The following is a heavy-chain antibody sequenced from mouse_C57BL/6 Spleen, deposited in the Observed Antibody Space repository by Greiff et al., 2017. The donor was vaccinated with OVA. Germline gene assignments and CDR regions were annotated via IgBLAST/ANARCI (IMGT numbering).Heavy chain of an antibody. CDR1: GYTFTSYW. V-gene: IGHV1-52*01. Sequence: VHLQQPGAELVRPGSSVKLSCKASGYTFTSYWMHWVKQRPIQGLEWIGNIDPSDSETHYNQKFKDKATLTVDKSSSTAYMQLSSLTSEDSAVYYCARFDGYRYWYFDVWGTGTTVTVSS. CDR2: IDPSDSET. D-gene: IGHD2-3*01. CDR3: ARFDGYRYWYFDV. J-gene: IGHJ1*03.